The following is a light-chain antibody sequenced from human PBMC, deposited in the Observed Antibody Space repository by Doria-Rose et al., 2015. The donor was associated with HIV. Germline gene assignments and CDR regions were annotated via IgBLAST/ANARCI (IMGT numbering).Light chain of an antibody. J-gene: IGKJ1*01. Sequence: EIVMTQSPGTLSLSPGERATLSRRASQSFSSTYLAWYQQKHGQAPSLLIYDGSTRATGIPDRFSASGSGTDFTLTINRLEPEDFALYYCHQYGTSWTFGQGTKVEI. CDR2: DGS. CDR1: QSFSSTY. V-gene: IGKV3-20*01. CDR3: HQYGTSWT.